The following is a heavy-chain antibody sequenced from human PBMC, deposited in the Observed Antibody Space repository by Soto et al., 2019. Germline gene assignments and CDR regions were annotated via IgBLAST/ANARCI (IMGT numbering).Heavy chain of an antibody. CDR2: VYCSGRT. CDR1: GGSISSCSYY. CDR3: ANTYYDILTGYHDAFDI. D-gene: IGHD3-9*01. Sequence: QLQLQESGPGLVKPSETLSLTCTVSGGSISSCSYYWGWVRQPPGKGLECIGSVYCSGRTYYNPSLKSRVTISVDTSKYQFSLKLSSVTAADTAVYYCANTYYDILTGYHDAFDIWGQGTMVTVSS. J-gene: IGHJ3*02. V-gene: IGHV4-39*01.